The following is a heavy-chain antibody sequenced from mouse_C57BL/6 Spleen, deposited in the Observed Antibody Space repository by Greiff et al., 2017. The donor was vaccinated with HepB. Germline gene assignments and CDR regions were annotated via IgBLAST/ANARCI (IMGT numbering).Heavy chain of an antibody. CDR2: IYPGDGDT. V-gene: IGHV1-80*01. CDR3: ARCYYYGSSYLYYAMDY. J-gene: IGHJ4*01. CDR1: GYAFSSYW. Sequence: VNVVESGAELVKPGASVKISCKASGYAFSSYWMNWVKQRPGKGLEWIGQIYPGDGDTNYNGKFKGKATLTADKSSSTAYMQLSRLTSEDSAVYFCARCYYYGSSYLYYAMDYWGQGTSVTVSS. D-gene: IGHD1-1*01.